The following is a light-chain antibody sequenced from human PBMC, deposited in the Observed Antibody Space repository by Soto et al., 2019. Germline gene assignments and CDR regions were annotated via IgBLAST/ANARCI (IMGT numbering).Light chain of an antibody. V-gene: IGKV3D-15*01. CDR1: QSIATN. CDR2: DAS. CDR3: QQYNSWPPLFT. Sequence: EIVMTQSPAILSLSPGETATLSCRASQSIATNLAWYQQRPGQAPRLLIYDASTRATDIPARFSGYVSGTEFILSITRLQSEDFAVYYCQQYNSWPPLFTFGPGTTQDLK. J-gene: IGKJ3*01.